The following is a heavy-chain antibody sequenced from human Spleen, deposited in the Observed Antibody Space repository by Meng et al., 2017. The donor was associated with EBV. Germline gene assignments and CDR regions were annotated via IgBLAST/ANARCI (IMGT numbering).Heavy chain of an antibody. J-gene: IGHJ5*02. Sequence: VRLQDAGSRLVNPSETLSLTCTGSGVSISSYYWSWIRQPPGKGLEWMGYVYYSGSTNYNPSLESRVTMSVDTSKNQFSLKLSSVTAADTAIYYCAKMAAVSGIVNWFDPWGQGTLVTVSS. CDR3: AKMAAVSGIVNWFDP. CDR2: VYYSGST. V-gene: IGHV4-59*01. CDR1: GVSISSYY. D-gene: IGHD6-19*01.